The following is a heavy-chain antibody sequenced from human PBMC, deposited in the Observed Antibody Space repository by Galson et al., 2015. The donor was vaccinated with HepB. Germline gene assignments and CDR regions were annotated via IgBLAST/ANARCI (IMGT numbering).Heavy chain of an antibody. CDR1: GFTFSSYA. CDR3: ARDRGSYDAFDF. J-gene: IGHJ4*01. V-gene: IGHV3-30-3*01. D-gene: IGHD1-26*01. CDR2: ISYDGSNK. Sequence: SLRLSCAASGFTFSSYAMHWVRQAPGKGLEWVAVISYDGSNKYYADSVKGRFTISRDNSKNTLYLQMNSLRAEDTAVYYCARDRGSYDAFDFWGQGTMVTVSS.